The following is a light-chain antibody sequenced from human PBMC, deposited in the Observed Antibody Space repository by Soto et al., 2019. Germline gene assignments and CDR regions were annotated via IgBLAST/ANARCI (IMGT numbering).Light chain of an antibody. J-gene: IGLJ1*01. Sequence: QSVLTQPASVSGSPGQSITISCTGTSSDVGGYNYVSWYQQHPGQAPSLMIYDVSTRPSGVPDRFSGSKSGNTASLTISGLQAEDEADYYCCSYAGSYTYVFGSGTKVTVL. V-gene: IGLV2-11*01. CDR3: CSYAGSYTYV. CDR1: SSDVGGYNY. CDR2: DVS.